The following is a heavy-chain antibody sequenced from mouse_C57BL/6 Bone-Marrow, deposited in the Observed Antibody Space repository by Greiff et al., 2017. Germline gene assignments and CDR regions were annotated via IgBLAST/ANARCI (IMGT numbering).Heavy chain of an antibody. D-gene: IGHD2-3*01. CDR3: AREDGYFPYWYFDV. CDR2: IYPGSGST. V-gene: IGHV1-55*01. CDR1: GYTFTSYW. Sequence: VQLQQSGAELVKPGASVKMSCKASGYTFTSYWITWVKQRPGQGLEWIGDIYPGSGSTNYNEKFKSKATLTVDTSSSTAYMQLSSLTSEDSAVYYCAREDGYFPYWYFDVWGTGTTVTVAS. J-gene: IGHJ1*03.